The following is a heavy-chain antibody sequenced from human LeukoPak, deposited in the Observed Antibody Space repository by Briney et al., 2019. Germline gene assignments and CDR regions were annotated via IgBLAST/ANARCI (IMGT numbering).Heavy chain of an antibody. J-gene: IGHJ4*02. Sequence: PGGSLRLSCAASGFTFDDYAMHWVRQAPGKGLEWVSLISGNGGNTYYADSVKGRFTISRDNSKNSLYLHMNSLRTEDTALYYCAKDISNWNSRHFDCWGQGTLVTVSS. CDR2: ISGNGGNT. D-gene: IGHD1-7*01. V-gene: IGHV3-43*02. CDR1: GFTFDDYA. CDR3: AKDISNWNSRHFDC.